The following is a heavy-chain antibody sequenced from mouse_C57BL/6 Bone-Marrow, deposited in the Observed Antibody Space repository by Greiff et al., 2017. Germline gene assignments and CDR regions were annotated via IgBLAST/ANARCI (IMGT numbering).Heavy chain of an antibody. V-gene: IGHV1-82*01. CDR1: GYAFSSSW. D-gene: IGHD2-4*01. J-gene: IGHJ4*01. CDR2: IYPGDGDT. CDR3: ARCYDYDSFYAMDY. Sequence: VQLQQSGPELVKPGASVKISCKASGYAFSSSWMNWVKQRPGKGLEWIGRIYPGDGDTNYNGKFKGKATLTADKSSSTAYMQLSSLTSEDSAVYFCARCYDYDSFYAMDYWGQGTSVTVSS.